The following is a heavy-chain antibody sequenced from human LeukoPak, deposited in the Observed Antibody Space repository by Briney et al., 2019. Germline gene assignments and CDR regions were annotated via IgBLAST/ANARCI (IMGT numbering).Heavy chain of an antibody. CDR1: GGTFSNYV. Sequence: ASVKVSCKASGGTFSNYVINWVRQAPGQGLEWMGGIIPIFATADYAQKFQGRVTMTRDMSTSTVYMELSSLRSEDTAVYYCARDPGSYDYVWGSYRSPGAFDIWGQGTMVTVSS. V-gene: IGHV1-69*05. D-gene: IGHD3-16*02. CDR2: IIPIFATA. CDR3: ARDPGSYDYVWGSYRSPGAFDI. J-gene: IGHJ3*02.